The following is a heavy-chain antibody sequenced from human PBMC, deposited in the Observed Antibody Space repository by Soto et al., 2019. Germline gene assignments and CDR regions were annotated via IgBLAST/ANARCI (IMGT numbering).Heavy chain of an antibody. J-gene: IGHJ5*02. D-gene: IGHD6-13*01. CDR2: ISSSSSYI. V-gene: IGHV3-21*01. CDR1: GFTFISYS. Sequence: EVQLVESGGGLVKPGGALRLSCAASGFTFISYSMTWVRQAPGKGLAWVSSISSSSSYIYYADSVKGRFTISRDNAKNSLYLQMNSLRAEDTAVYYWARAAAAGIHNWFDPWGQGTLVTVSS. CDR3: ARAAAAGIHNWFDP.